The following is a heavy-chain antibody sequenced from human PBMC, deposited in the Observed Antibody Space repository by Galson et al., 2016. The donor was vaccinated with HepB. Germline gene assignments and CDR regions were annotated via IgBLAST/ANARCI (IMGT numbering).Heavy chain of an antibody. CDR1: GYTFKSFG. CDR2: ISAHNGNT. CDR3: AREGWYLDY. Sequence: SVKVSCKASGYTFKSFGISWVRQAPGQGLEWLGWISAHNGNTNYAQTLQGRVTMTTDAFTTTAYMELRSLRSDDTAVYYCAREGWYLDYWGLGTLVTVSS. D-gene: IGHD2-15*01. V-gene: IGHV1-18*01. J-gene: IGHJ4*02.